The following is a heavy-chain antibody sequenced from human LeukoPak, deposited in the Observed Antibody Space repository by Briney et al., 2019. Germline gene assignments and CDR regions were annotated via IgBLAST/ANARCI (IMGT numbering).Heavy chain of an antibody. Sequence: PSETLSLTCTVSGGPISNRDYYWGWIRQPPGKGLEWIGNIHYSGSIYYNPSLKSRVTISVDAPKNQFSLKLSSVTAADTAVYYCARVYYDSGTRWGQGTLVTVSS. V-gene: IGHV4-39*01. J-gene: IGHJ4*02. CDR2: IHYSGSI. CDR3: ARVYYDSGTR. D-gene: IGHD3-10*01. CDR1: GGPISNRDYY.